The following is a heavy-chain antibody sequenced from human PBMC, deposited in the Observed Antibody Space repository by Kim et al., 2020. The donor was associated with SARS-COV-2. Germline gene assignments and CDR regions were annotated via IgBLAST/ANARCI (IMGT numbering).Heavy chain of an antibody. J-gene: IGHJ6*03. CDR2: NRDGGST. Sequence: NRDGGSTRYADSLKGRFIISRDNAKNTLYLQMNSLRAEDTAVYYCATLMDVWGKGTTVTVSS. CDR3: ATLMDV. V-gene: IGHV3-74*01.